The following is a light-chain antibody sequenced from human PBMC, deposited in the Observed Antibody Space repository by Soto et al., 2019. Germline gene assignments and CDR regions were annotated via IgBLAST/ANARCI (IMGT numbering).Light chain of an antibody. Sequence: DIVLTQSPGTLSLSPGERATLSCRASQSVSNNYLAWYQQKPGQAPRLLIYGASNRATGIPDRFSGSGSGTDFTLTISRPEPEDFAVYYCQQYGSSGTFGQGTKVDIK. CDR2: GAS. J-gene: IGKJ1*01. CDR3: QQYGSSGT. V-gene: IGKV3-20*01. CDR1: QSVSNNY.